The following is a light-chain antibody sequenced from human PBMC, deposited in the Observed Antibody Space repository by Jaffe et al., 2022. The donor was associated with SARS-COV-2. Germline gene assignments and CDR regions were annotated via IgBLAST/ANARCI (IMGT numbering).Light chain of an antibody. J-gene: IGLJ3*02. CDR2: EDN. V-gene: IGLV1-51*02. Sequence: QSVLTQPPSVSAAPGQKVTISCSGSISNIGSHYVSWYQQVPGTAPKLLIREDNLRFSGIPDRFSGSKSGTSATLGITGLQTGDEADYYCATWDSSLSAGVFGGGTKVTVL. CDR1: ISNIGSHY. CDR3: ATWDSSLSAGV.